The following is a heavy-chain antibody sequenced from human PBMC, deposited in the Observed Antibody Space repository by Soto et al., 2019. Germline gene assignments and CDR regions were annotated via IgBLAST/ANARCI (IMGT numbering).Heavy chain of an antibody. J-gene: IGHJ6*02. D-gene: IGHD5-12*01. Sequence: QVQLVQSGAEVKKPGSSVKVSCKASGGTFSSYAISWLRQALGQGLEWMGGIIPILGTANYAQKFQGRVTITADESTSTAYMELSSLRSEDTAVYYCASSVAKYYYYGMDVWGQGTTVTVSS. CDR1: GGTFSSYA. CDR2: IIPILGTA. CDR3: ASSVAKYYYYGMDV. V-gene: IGHV1-69*12.